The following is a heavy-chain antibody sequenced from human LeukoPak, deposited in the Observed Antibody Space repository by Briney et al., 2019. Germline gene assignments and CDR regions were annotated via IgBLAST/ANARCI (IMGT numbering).Heavy chain of an antibody. V-gene: IGHV1-18*01. Sequence: ASVKVSCKASGYTFTSYGISWVRQAPGQGLEWMGWISAYNGNTNYAQKFQGRVTITADESTSTAYMELSSLRSEDTAVYYCARDRRRWLQEFDYWGQGTLVTVSS. J-gene: IGHJ4*02. D-gene: IGHD5-24*01. CDR1: GYTFTSYG. CDR2: ISAYNGNT. CDR3: ARDRRRWLQEFDY.